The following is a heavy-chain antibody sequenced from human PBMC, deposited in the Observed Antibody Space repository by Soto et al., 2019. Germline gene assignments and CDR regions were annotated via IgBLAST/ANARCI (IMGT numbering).Heavy chain of an antibody. CDR3: AGTTSHQWYYMDV. Sequence: SPTLSLTCAISGDSVSSNSAAWNWIRLSPSRGLEWLARTYYRSRWYNDYAVSVRSRITVNPDTSKNQFSLQLTSVTPEDTAADYSAGTTSHQWYYMDVWGKGTTVTVSS. D-gene: IGHD1-7*01. CDR1: GDSVSSNSAA. J-gene: IGHJ6*03. V-gene: IGHV6-1*01. CDR2: TYYRSRWYN.